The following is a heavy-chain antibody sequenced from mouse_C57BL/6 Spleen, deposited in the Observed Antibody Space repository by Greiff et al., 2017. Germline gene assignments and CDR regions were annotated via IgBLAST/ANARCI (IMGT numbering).Heavy chain of an antibody. CDR3: TGSDGYYNYAMDY. J-gene: IGHJ4*01. CDR1: GFTFSNYW. V-gene: IGHV6-3*01. D-gene: IGHD2-3*01. CDR2: IRLKSDNYAT. Sequence: VQLKESGGGLVQPGGSMKLSCVASGFTFSNYWMNWVRQSPEKGLEWVAQIRLKSDNYATHYAESVKGRFTISRDDSKSSVYLQMNNLRAEDTRIYYCTGSDGYYNYAMDYWGQGTSVTVSS.